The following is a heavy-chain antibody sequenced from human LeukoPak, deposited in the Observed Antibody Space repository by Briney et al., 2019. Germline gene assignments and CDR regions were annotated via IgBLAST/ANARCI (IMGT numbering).Heavy chain of an antibody. V-gene: IGHV3-30*02. CDR1: GFTFSSYS. J-gene: IGHJ4*02. Sequence: GGSLRLSCAASGFTFSSYSMNWVRQAPGKGLEWVAFIRYDGSNKYYADSVKGRFTISRDNSKNTLYLQMNSLRAEDTAVYYCAGHIVVVTASNPYYFDYWGQGTLVTVSS. D-gene: IGHD2-21*02. CDR2: IRYDGSNK. CDR3: AGHIVVVTASNPYYFDY.